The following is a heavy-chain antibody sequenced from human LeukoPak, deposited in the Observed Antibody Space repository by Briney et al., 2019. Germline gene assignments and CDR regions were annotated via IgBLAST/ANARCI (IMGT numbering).Heavy chain of an antibody. J-gene: IGHJ3*02. CDR3: ARDNYDRTHAFDI. D-gene: IGHD3-9*01. Sequence: NTSETLSLTCTVSGGSISSYYWSWIRQPPGKGLEWIGYIYYSGSTNYNPSLKSRVTISVDTSKNQFSLKLSSVTAADTAVYYCARDNYDRTHAFDIWGQGTMVTVSS. CDR1: GGSISSYY. CDR2: IYYSGST. V-gene: IGHV4-59*12.